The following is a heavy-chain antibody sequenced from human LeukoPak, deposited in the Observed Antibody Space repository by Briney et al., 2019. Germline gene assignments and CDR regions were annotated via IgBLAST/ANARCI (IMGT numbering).Heavy chain of an antibody. J-gene: IGHJ4*02. D-gene: IGHD3-22*01. Sequence: GGSLRLSCAASGFTFSRYAMHWVRQAPGKGLEWVSYISSSGSTIYYADSVKGRFTISRDNAKNSLYLQMNSLRAEDTAVYYCARDYYDSSGYSDYWGQGTLVAVSS. CDR1: GFTFSRYA. CDR2: ISSSGSTI. CDR3: ARDYYDSSGYSDY. V-gene: IGHV3-48*03.